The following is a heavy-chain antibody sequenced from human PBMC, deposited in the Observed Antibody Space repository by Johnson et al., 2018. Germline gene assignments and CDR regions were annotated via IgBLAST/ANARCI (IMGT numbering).Heavy chain of an antibody. V-gene: IGHV3-74*01. D-gene: IGHD1-26*01. J-gene: IGHJ4*02. CDR3: ARDIYRGRDY. CDR2: INTDGSNT. Sequence: VQLQESGGHLVQPGGSLRLSCAASGFTFSKYWMLWVRQAPGKGLVWVSYINTDGSNTISADSVKGRFTISRDNAKNTLYLQMNSLRVEDTAVYYCARDIYRGRDYWDQGTLVTVSS. CDR1: GFTFSKYW.